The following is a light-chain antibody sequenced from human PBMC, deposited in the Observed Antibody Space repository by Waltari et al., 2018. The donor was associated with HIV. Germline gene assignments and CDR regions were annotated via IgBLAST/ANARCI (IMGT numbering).Light chain of an antibody. J-gene: IGLJ3*02. CDR3: SAWDDSLDGRV. Sequence: QSVLTQPPSVSEAPWQWVSISCSGGSSNIGKNAVSWYQQVPGKPPRLLIYYDDLLAPGVSGGFAGYKAVTSASLSISGLQSEDGGHYYCSAWDDSLDGRVFGGGTKVTVL. CDR2: YDD. V-gene: IGLV1-36*01. CDR1: SSNIGKNA.